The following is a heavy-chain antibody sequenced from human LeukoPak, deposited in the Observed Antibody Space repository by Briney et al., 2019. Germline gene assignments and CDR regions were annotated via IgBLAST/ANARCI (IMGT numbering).Heavy chain of an antibody. J-gene: IGHJ6*03. Sequence: ASVTVSCKASGYSFTSHYMQWVRQAPGQGLEWMGLINPRGTSTIYAEKFQGRIIMTRDMSTTTDYMDLRSLRSDDTAVYYCARDLRYSSGWSASGMDVWGKGTTVTISS. CDR3: ARDLRYSSGWSASGMDV. D-gene: IGHD6-19*01. V-gene: IGHV1-46*01. CDR2: INPRGTST. CDR1: GYSFTSHY.